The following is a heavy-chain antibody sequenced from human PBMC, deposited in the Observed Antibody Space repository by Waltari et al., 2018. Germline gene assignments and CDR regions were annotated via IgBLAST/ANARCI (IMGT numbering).Heavy chain of an antibody. Sequence: EVQLVESGGGLVQPGRSLRLSCAASGFTFDDYAMHWVRQAPGKGLEWVSGISWNSGSIGYADSVNGRFTISRDNAKNSLYLQMNSLRAEDTALYYCAKDSGSYQGDAFDIWGQGTMVTVSS. V-gene: IGHV3-9*01. CDR2: ISWNSGSI. J-gene: IGHJ3*02. CDR3: AKDSGSYQGDAFDI. D-gene: IGHD1-26*01. CDR1: GFTFDDYA.